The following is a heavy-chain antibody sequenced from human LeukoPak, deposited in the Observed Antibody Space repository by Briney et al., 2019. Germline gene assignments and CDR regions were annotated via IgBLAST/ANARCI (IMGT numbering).Heavy chain of an antibody. CDR3: ARDPQDSSSWYFDY. V-gene: IGHV3-30*04. J-gene: IGHJ4*02. CDR2: ISYDGSNK. Sequence: PGGSLRLSCAASGFTFSSYAMHWVRQAPGKGLEWVAVISYDGSNKYYADSVKGRFTISRDNSKNTLYLQMNSLRAEDTAVYYCARDPQDSSSWYFDYWGQGTLVTVSS. CDR1: GFTFSSYA. D-gene: IGHD6-13*01.